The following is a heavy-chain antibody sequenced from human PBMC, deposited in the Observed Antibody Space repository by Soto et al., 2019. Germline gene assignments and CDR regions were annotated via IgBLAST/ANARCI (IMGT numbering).Heavy chain of an antibody. Sequence: LSLTCAVSGYSISSGYYWGRIRQPPGKGLEWIGSIYHSGSTYYNPSLKSRVTISVDTSKNQFSLKLSSVTAADTAVYYCARDLYVGIAAAGPFDYWGQGTLVTVAS. V-gene: IGHV4-38-2*02. J-gene: IGHJ4*02. CDR3: ARDLYVGIAAAGPFDY. D-gene: IGHD6-13*01. CDR2: IYHSGST. CDR1: GYSISSGYY.